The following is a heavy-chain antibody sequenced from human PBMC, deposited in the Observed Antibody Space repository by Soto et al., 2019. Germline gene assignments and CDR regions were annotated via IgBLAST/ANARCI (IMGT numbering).Heavy chain of an antibody. J-gene: IGHJ6*02. Sequence: SVKVSCKASGGTFSSYAISWVRQAPGQGLEWMGGIIPIFGTANYAQKFQGRVTITADKSTSTAYMELSSLRSEDTAVYYCARDRVNPNYYGSGTPGIIGPYYYGMDVCGQGTTVTVSS. CDR1: GGTFSSYA. D-gene: IGHD3-10*01. V-gene: IGHV1-69*06. CDR3: ARDRVNPNYYGSGTPGIIGPYYYGMDV. CDR2: IIPIFGTA.